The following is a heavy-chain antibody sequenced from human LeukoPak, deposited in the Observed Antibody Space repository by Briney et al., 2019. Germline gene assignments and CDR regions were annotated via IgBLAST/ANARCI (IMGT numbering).Heavy chain of an antibody. CDR3: AGGGPFDY. CDR2: INTNTGNP. D-gene: IGHD2-15*01. CDR1: GYTFTSYT. Sequence: ASVKVSCKASGYTFTSYTVNWVRQAPGQGLEWMGVINTNTGNPTYAQGFTGRFVFSLDTSVSTAYLQISSLKAEDTAVYYCAGGGPFDYWGQGTLVTVSS. J-gene: IGHJ4*02. V-gene: IGHV7-4-1*02.